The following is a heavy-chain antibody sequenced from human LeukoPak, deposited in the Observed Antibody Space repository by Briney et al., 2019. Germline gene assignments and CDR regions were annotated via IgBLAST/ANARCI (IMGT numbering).Heavy chain of an antibody. CDR2: INHSGST. D-gene: IGHD6-13*01. V-gene: IGHV4-34*01. J-gene: IGHJ3*02. CDR3: ARGGGSSWYGRGNDAFDI. CDR1: GGSFSGYY. Sequence: SETLSLTCAVYGGSFSGYYWSWIRQPPGKGLEWIGEINHSGSTNYNPSLKSRVTISVDTSKNQFSLKLSSVTAADTAVYYCARGGGSSWYGRGNDAFDIWGQGIMVTVSS.